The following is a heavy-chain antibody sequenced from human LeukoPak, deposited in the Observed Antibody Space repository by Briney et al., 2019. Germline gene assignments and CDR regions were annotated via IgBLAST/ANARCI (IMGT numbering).Heavy chain of an antibody. J-gene: IGHJ4*02. D-gene: IGHD2-21*02. CDR3: ARGCGGDCYPFRDY. V-gene: IGHV3-20*04. Sequence: GGSLRLSCAASGFTFDNYGMSWVRQAPGKGLEWVSGINWNGGSTGYADSVKGRFTISRDNAKNSLYLQMSSLSAEDTAVYYCARGCGGDCYPFRDYWGQGTLVTVSS. CDR1: GFTFDNYG. CDR2: INWNGGST.